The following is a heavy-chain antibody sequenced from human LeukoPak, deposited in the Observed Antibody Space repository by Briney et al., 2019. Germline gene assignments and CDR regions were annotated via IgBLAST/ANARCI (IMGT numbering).Heavy chain of an antibody. J-gene: IGHJ4*02. CDR1: GFTFSSYS. V-gene: IGHV3-48*04. CDR3: ARQSQDLDY. CDR2: ISSSSSTI. Sequence: GGSLRLSCAASGFTFSSYSMNWVRQAPGKGLEWVSYISSSSSTIYYADSVKGRFTISRGNAKNSLYLQMNSLRAEDTAVYYCARQSQDLDYWGQGTLVTVSS.